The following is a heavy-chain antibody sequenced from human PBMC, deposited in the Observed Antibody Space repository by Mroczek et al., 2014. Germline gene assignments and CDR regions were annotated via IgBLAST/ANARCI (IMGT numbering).Heavy chain of an antibody. CDR3: ARTKGGSFGELFDY. Sequence: QVQLQESGAGLLKPSETLSLTCAVYGGSFSGYYWSWIRQPPGKGLEWIGEINHSGSTNYNPSLKSRVTISVDTSKNQFSLKLSSVTAADTAVYYCARTKGGSFGELFDYWGQGTLVTVSS. D-gene: IGHD3-10*01. CDR2: INHSGST. V-gene: IGHV4-34*01. CDR1: GGSFSGYY. J-gene: IGHJ4*02.